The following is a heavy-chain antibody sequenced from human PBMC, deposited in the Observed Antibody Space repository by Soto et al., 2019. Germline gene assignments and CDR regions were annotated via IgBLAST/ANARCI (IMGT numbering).Heavy chain of an antibody. CDR3: ALTPYSSSWYFYYYYGMDV. Sequence: PGESLKISCKGSGYSFTSYWIGWVRQMPGKGLEWMGRIDPSDSYTNYSPSFQGHVTISADKSISTAYLQWSSLKASDTAMYYCALTPYSSSWYFYYYYGMDVWGQGTTVTVSS. D-gene: IGHD6-13*01. V-gene: IGHV5-10-1*01. J-gene: IGHJ6*02. CDR2: IDPSDSYT. CDR1: GYSFTSYW.